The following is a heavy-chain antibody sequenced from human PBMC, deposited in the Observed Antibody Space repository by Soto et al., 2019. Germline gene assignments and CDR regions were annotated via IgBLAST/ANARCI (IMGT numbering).Heavy chain of an antibody. D-gene: IGHD3-10*01. CDR3: ATVRANYYGSGSYYIRKYYYGMDV. V-gene: IGHV1-24*01. CDR2: FDPEDGET. Sequence: ASVKVSCKASGYTFTSYDINWVRQAPGKGLEWMGGFDPEDGETIYAQKFQGRVTMTEDTSTDTAYMELSSLRSEDTAVYYCATVRANYYGSGSYYIRKYYYGMDVWGQGTTVTVSS. J-gene: IGHJ6*02. CDR1: GYTFTSYD.